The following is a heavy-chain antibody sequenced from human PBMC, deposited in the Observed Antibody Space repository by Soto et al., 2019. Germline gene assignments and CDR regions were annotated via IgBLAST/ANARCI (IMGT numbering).Heavy chain of an antibody. CDR2: IYPGDSDT. D-gene: IGHD3-10*01. CDR3: ARREVTYYYGSGSYYFDY. CDR1: GYSFTSYW. J-gene: IGHJ4*02. Sequence: GESLKISCKGSGYSFTSYWIGWVRQMPRKGLEWMGIIYPGDSDTRYSPSFQGQVTISADKSISTAYLQWSSLKASDTAMYYCARREVTYYYGSGSYYFDYWGQGTLVTVSS. V-gene: IGHV5-51*01.